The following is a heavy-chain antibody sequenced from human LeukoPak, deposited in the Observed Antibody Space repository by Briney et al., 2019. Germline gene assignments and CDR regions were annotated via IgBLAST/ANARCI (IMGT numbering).Heavy chain of an antibody. V-gene: IGHV3-74*01. Sequence: GGSLRLSCAASGFTFSSYWMHWVRQAPGKGLVWVSRIKSDGSTNYADSVKGRFTISGDNAKNTVSLQMNSLRAEDTGVYYCARAPSEIGGYYPEYFRHWGQGTLVTVSS. CDR2: IKSDGST. CDR3: ARAPSEIGGYYPEYFRH. J-gene: IGHJ1*01. D-gene: IGHD3-22*01. CDR1: GFTFSSYW.